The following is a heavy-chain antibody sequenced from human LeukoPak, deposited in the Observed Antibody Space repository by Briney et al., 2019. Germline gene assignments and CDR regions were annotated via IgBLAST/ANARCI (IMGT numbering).Heavy chain of an antibody. CDR3: AKLYGTGAAYYYYGMDV. V-gene: IGHV3-33*06. J-gene: IGHJ6*02. CDR1: GLRFRNYG. CDR2: IYYDGSNQ. Sequence: PGRSLRLSCVVSGLRFRNYGMHWVRQAPGKGLERVAVIYYDGSNQYYADSVKGRFTVSRDNSKNTLYLQMNSLRVEDTAVYYCAKLYGTGAAYYYYGMDVWGQGTTVTVSS. D-gene: IGHD7-27*01.